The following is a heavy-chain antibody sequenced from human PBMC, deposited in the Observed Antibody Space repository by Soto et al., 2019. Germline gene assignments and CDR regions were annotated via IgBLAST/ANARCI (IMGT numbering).Heavy chain of an antibody. CDR3: ARSDNYVPFEY. J-gene: IGHJ4*02. D-gene: IGHD4-4*01. Sequence: PSETLSLTCAVSGVSISSSKWWSWVRQPPGKGLEWIGDIYYSGNSNNNPSLKSRVTMSVDKSKNQFSLKLSSVTAADTAVYYCARSDNYVPFEYWGQGTLVTVSS. V-gene: IGHV4-4*02. CDR1: GVSISSSKW. CDR2: IYYSGNS.